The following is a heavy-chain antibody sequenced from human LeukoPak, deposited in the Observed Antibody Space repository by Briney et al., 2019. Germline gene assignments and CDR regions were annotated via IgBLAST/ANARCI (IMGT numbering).Heavy chain of an antibody. Sequence: SGGPLRLSCAASGFIVSTSNMNWVRQAPGKGLEWVSFMSSSSRTIYYADSVKGRVSISRDNAKNSLYLQMNSLRDEDTAIYYCAIFGLGSGSRDYWGQGTLVTVSS. CDR3: AIFGLGSGSRDY. D-gene: IGHD3-10*01. CDR1: GFIVSTSN. J-gene: IGHJ4*02. CDR2: MSSSSRTI. V-gene: IGHV3-48*02.